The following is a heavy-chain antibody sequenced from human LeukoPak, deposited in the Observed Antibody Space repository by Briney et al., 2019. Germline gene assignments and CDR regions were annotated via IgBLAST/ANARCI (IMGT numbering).Heavy chain of an antibody. CDR2: SYYSGST. J-gene: IGHJ4*02. CDR1: GGSISNTSYY. Sequence: SETLSLTRTVSGGSISNTSYYWGWIRQPPGKGLVWIGSSYYSGSTYYIPSLKGRVTISVDTSKNQFSLKLSSVTAADTAVYYCARTTFSGWYGFDYWGQGTLVTVSS. V-gene: IGHV4-39*01. CDR3: ARTTFSGWYGFDY. D-gene: IGHD6-19*01.